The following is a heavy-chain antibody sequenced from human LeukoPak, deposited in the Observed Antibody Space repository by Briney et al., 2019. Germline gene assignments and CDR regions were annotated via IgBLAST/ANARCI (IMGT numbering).Heavy chain of an antibody. CDR1: GGSISSSSYY. D-gene: IGHD2-2*01. CDR2: ISGSGGST. V-gene: IGHV3-23*01. Sequence: ETLSLTCTVSGGSISSSSYYWGWIRQPPGKGLEWVSAISGSGGSTYYADSVKGRFTISRDNSKNTLYLQMNSLRAEDTAVYYCAKTLSRVVVPAAATFDYWGQGTLVTVSS. J-gene: IGHJ4*02. CDR3: AKTLSRVVVPAAATFDY.